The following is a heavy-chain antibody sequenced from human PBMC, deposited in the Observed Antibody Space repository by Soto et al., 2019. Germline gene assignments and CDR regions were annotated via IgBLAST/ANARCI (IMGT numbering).Heavy chain of an antibody. CDR2: ISGSGGST. V-gene: IGHV3-23*01. Sequence: EVQLLESGGGLVQPGGSLRLSCAASGFTFSSYAMSWVRQAPGKGLEWVSAISGSGGSTYYADSVKGRFTISRDNSKNTLYLQMNSLRAEDTAVYYCEKDSRVCGGSCYSDFQHWGQGTLVTVSS. CDR1: GFTFSSYA. D-gene: IGHD2-15*01. J-gene: IGHJ1*01. CDR3: EKDSRVCGGSCYSDFQH.